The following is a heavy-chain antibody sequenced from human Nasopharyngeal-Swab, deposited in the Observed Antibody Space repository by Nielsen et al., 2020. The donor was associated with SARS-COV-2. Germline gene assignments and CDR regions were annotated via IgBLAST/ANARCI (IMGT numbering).Heavy chain of an antibody. J-gene: IGHJ4*02. CDR2: IIPIFGTA. CDR3: ASHSSSWYLGPQSRGGSDY. V-gene: IGHV1-69*13. D-gene: IGHD6-13*01. Sequence: SVKVSCKASGGAFSSYAISWVRQAPGQGLEWMGGIIPIFGTANYAQKFQGRVTITADESTSTAYMELSSLRSEDTAVYYCASHSSSWYLGPQSRGGSDYWGQGTLVTVSS. CDR1: GGAFSSYA.